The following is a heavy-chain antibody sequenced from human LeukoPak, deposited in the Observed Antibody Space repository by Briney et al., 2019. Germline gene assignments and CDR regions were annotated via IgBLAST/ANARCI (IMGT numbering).Heavy chain of an antibody. CDR2: ISYDGSNK. CDR1: GFTFSSYA. D-gene: IGHD3-22*01. CDR3: ARRYYYDSSGYEVLFDY. J-gene: IGHJ4*02. V-gene: IGHV3-30*04. Sequence: PGGSLRLSCAASGFTFSSYAMHWVRQAPGKGLEWVAVISYDGSNKYYADSVKGRFTISRDNAKNSLYLQMNSLRAEDTAVYYCARRYYYDSSGYEVLFDYWGQGTLVTVSS.